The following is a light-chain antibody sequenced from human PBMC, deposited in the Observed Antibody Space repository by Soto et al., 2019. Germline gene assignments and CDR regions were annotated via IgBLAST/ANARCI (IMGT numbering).Light chain of an antibody. CDR3: QQYDSHPIT. J-gene: IGKJ5*01. CDR1: QGIRIG. Sequence: DIQMTQSPSSLYASVGDRVTITCQASQGIRIGLAWYQQKPDKAPKSLIYAASSLQSGVPSRFSGSGSGTDFTLTISSLQPDDFPTYYCQQYDSHPITFGQGTRLEIK. CDR2: AAS. V-gene: IGKV1D-16*01.